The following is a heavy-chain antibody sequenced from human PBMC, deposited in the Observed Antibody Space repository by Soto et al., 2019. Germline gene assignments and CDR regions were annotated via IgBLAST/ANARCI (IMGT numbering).Heavy chain of an antibody. V-gene: IGHV4-30-2*01. CDR2: IYHSGST. CDR1: GGSISSGGYS. CDR3: ARGGLGTTGKGAYNWFDP. J-gene: IGHJ5*02. D-gene: IGHD1-1*01. Sequence: SETLSLTCAVSGGSISSGGYSWSWIRQPPGKGLEWIGYIYHSGSTYYNPSLKSRVTISVDRSKNQFSLKLSSVTAADTAVYYCARGGLGTTGKGAYNWFDPWGQGALVTVSS.